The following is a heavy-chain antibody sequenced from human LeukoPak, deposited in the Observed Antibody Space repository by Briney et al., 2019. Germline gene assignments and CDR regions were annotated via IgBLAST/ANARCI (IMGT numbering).Heavy chain of an antibody. CDR3: AQKGGTDH. CDR1: GFSFSRFG. J-gene: IGHJ4*02. D-gene: IGHD2-15*01. Sequence: GGSLRLSCVASGFSFSRFGMNWVRQAPGKGLEWISHVSSTSGDVYYADSVKGRFTISRDNAKNSLYLQMSSLRVEDTAIYYCAQKGGTDHWGQGTLVTVSS. CDR2: VSSTSGDV. V-gene: IGHV3-48*01.